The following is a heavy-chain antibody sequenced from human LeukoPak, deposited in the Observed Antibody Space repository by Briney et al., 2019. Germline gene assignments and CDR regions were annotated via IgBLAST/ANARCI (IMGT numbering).Heavy chain of an antibody. CDR3: TAIRPDY. J-gene: IGHJ4*02. V-gene: IGHV3-74*01. Sequence: GGSLRLSCAASGFTFRTFWVHWGRQAPGKGLVWVARIKSDVRSTDYADSVKGRFTISRDDANNILYLQMNSLRVEDTAVYYCTAIRPDYWGQGTVVTVSS. CDR2: IKSDVRST. D-gene: IGHD6-6*01. CDR1: GFTFRTFW.